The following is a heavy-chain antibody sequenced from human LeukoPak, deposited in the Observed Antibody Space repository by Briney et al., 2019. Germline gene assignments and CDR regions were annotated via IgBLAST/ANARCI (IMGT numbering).Heavy chain of an antibody. J-gene: IGHJ4*02. Sequence: GRSLRLSCAASGFTFSSYGMHWVRQAPGKGLEWVAVISYDGSNKYYADSVKGRFTISRDNSKNTLYLQMNSLRAEDTAVYYCAKTGGSNYFDYWGQGTLVTVSS. CDR1: GFTFSSYG. CDR3: AKTGGSNYFDY. CDR2: ISYDGSNK. D-gene: IGHD3-16*01. V-gene: IGHV3-30*18.